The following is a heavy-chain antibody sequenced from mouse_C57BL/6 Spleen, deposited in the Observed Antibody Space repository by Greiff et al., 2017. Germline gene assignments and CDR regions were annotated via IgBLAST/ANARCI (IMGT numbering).Heavy chain of an antibody. CDR3: ARRDYGRGNY. CDR2: INPSSGGT. J-gene: IGHJ2*01. CDR1: GYTFTRYW. D-gene: IGHD1-2*01. V-gene: IGHV1-7*01. Sequence: VQLQPPGAELAKPGASVKLSCKASGYTFTRYWMHWVKQRPGQGLEWIGYINPSSGGTTYNQKFKVKATWTAEKSASTAYMQRSSLTYEDSAVYYCARRDYGRGNYGGQGTTLTVSS.